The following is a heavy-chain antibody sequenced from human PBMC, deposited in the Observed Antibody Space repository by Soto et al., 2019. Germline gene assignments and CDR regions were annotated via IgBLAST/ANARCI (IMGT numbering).Heavy chain of an antibody. V-gene: IGHV3-53*01. CDR2: IYSSGST. D-gene: IGHD3-22*01. CDR1: GFTFSSND. Sequence: EVQLVESGGGVIQPGGSLRLSCAASGFTFSSNDMNWVRQAPGKGLEWVSLIYSSGSTYYADSVKGRFTISRDQYKHTLYLQMSSLRAEDTAVYYCASRPLLPGAPWGQGTMVTVSS. CDR3: ASRPLLPGAP. J-gene: IGHJ3*01.